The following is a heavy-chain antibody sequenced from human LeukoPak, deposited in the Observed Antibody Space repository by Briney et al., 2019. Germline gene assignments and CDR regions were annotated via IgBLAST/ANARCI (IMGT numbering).Heavy chain of an antibody. Sequence: GESLRISCKGSGYSFTSQWIGWVRQMPGKGLEWMGIIYPADSDTKYSPSFQGQVTISVDKSISTAYLQWSSLKASDTAIYYCARWMFYYGSGVFHYHGMDVWGQGTTVTVSS. J-gene: IGHJ6*02. V-gene: IGHV5-51*01. CDR3: ARWMFYYGSGVFHYHGMDV. D-gene: IGHD3-10*01. CDR2: IYPADSDT. CDR1: GYSFTSQW.